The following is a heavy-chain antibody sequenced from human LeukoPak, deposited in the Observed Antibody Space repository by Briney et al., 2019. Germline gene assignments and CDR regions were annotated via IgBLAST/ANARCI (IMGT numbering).Heavy chain of an antibody. V-gene: IGHV3-11*01. CDR2: ISSSGSTI. D-gene: IGHD5-12*01. CDR3: ARSRGVATIPYGMDV. J-gene: IGHJ6*02. CDR1: GFTFSDYY. Sequence: GGSLRLSCAASGFTFSDYYMSWIRQAPGEGLEWVSYISSSGSTIYYADSVKGRFTISRDNAKNSLYLQMNSLRAEDTAVYYCARSRGVATIPYGMDVWGQGTTVTVSS.